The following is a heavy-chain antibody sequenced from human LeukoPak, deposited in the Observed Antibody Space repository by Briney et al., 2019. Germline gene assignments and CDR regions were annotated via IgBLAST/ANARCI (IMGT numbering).Heavy chain of an antibody. CDR1: EFTFGSYW. D-gene: IGHD3-3*01. CDR3: ARGFTIFGVVNDAFDI. CDR2: IDSDGIST. V-gene: IGHV3-74*01. J-gene: IGHJ3*02. Sequence: PGGSLRLSCAASEFTFGSYWMHWVRQAPGKGLVWVSRIDSDGISTSYADSEKGRFTISRDNAKNTLYLQMNTLRAEDTAVYYCARGFTIFGVVNDAFDIWGQGTMVTVSS.